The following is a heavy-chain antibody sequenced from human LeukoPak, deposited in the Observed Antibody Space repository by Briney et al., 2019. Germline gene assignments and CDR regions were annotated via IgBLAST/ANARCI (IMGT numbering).Heavy chain of an antibody. CDR2: TYDSGST. Sequence: SETLSLTCTVSGGSISIYYWSWIRQSPGKGLEWIGYTYDSGSTECNPSLKSRVTISVDTSKNQFSLKLSSVTAADTAVYYCVRDREFGYWGQGTLVTVSS. CDR3: VRDREFGY. J-gene: IGHJ4*02. CDR1: GGSISIYY. V-gene: IGHV4-59*01.